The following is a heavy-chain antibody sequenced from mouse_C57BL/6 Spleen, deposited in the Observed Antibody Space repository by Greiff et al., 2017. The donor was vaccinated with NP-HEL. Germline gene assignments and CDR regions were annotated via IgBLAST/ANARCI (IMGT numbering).Heavy chain of an antibody. CDR1: GYTFTSYW. J-gene: IGHJ2*01. D-gene: IGHD1-1*01. CDR2: IYPGNSDT. V-gene: IGHV1-5*01. Sequence: EVKVVESGTVLARPGASVKMSCKTSGYTFTSYWMHWVKQRPGQGLEWIGAIYPGNSDTSYNQKFKGKAKLTAVTSASTAYMELSSLTNEDSAVYYCTRSDYYGSSWGYFDYWGQGTTLTVSS. CDR3: TRSDYYGSSWGYFDY.